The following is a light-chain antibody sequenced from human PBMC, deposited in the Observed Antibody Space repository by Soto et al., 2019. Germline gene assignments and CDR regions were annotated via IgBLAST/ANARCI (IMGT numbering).Light chain of an antibody. CDR3: SSYAGSNNWV. Sequence: QSALTQPPSASGSPGQSVTISCTGTSSDVGDYNYVSWYQQYPGKPPKLMIYEVSKRPSGVPDRFSGSKSGNTASLTVSGLQAEDEADYYCSSYAGSNNWVFGGRTQLTVL. CDR2: EVS. CDR1: SSDVGDYNY. V-gene: IGLV2-8*01. J-gene: IGLJ3*02.